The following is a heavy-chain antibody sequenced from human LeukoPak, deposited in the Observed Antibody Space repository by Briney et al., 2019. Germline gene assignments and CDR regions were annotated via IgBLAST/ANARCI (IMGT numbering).Heavy chain of an antibody. CDR3: ARGYGGNGGD. CDR2: INSDGSTT. D-gene: IGHD4-23*01. CDR1: GFTFSTYW. Sequence: GGSLRLSCAASGFTFSTYWMHWVRQAPGKGLVWVSRINSDGSTTTYVDSVEGRFTISRDNAKNTLYLEMNSLRAEDTAVYYCARGYGGNGGDWGQGTLVTVSS. J-gene: IGHJ4*02. V-gene: IGHV3-74*01.